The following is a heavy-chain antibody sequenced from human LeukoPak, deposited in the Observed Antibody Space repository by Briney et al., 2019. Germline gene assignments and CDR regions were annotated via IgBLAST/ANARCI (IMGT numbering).Heavy chain of an antibody. V-gene: IGHV1-69*01. CDR3: VRGPLSIGGFDQFDY. CDR1: GGTFSSYA. J-gene: IGHJ4*02. CDR2: IIPIFSTA. Sequence: SVKVSCKASGGTFSSYAISWVRQAPGQGLEWMGGIIPIFSTANYAQKFQGRVTITADESTSTAYMELSSLRSEDTAVYYCVRGPLSIGGFDQFDYWGQGTLVTVSS. D-gene: IGHD2/OR15-2a*01.